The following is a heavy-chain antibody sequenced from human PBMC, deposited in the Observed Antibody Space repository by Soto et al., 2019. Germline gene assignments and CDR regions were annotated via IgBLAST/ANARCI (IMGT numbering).Heavy chain of an antibody. D-gene: IGHD2-8*01. CDR2: IYYSGST. Sequence: KPSETLSLTCTVSGGSISSGDYYWSWIRHPPGKGLEWIGYIYYSGSTYYNPSLKSRVTISVDTSKNQFSLKLSSVTAADTAVYYCARDNISGILYGGMDVWGQGTMVTVSS. CDR1: GGSISSGDYY. CDR3: ARDNISGILYGGMDV. J-gene: IGHJ6*02. V-gene: IGHV4-30-4*01.